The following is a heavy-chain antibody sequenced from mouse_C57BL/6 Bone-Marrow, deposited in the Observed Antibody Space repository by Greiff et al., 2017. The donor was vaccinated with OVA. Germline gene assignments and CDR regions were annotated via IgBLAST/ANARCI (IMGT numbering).Heavy chain of an antibody. CDR1: GYTFTDYY. CDR3: AAYYYGSSPSYAMDY. Sequence: VQLQQSGAELVRPGASVKLSCKASGYTFTDYYINWVKQRPGQGLEWIARIYPGSGNTYYNEKFKGKATLTAEKSSSTAYMQLSSLTSEDSAVYFCAAYYYGSSPSYAMDYWGQGTSVTVSS. J-gene: IGHJ4*01. CDR2: IYPGSGNT. V-gene: IGHV1-76*01. D-gene: IGHD1-1*01.